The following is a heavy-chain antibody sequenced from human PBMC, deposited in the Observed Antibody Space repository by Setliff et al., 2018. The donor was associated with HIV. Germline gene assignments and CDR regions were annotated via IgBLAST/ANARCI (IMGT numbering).Heavy chain of an antibody. V-gene: IGHV3-7*05. CDR1: GFTFSSSW. D-gene: IGHD3-22*01. J-gene: IGHJ3*02. Sequence: PGGSLRLSCAASGFTFSSSWMTWVRQAPGRGLEYVAGMNRDGREKLYADSVKGRFSISRDNAKNSLYLQMNSLRAEDTAVYYCARAMVPDSSGYYRPPAFDIWGQGTMVTVSS. CDR3: ARAMVPDSSGYYRPPAFDI. CDR2: MNRDGREK.